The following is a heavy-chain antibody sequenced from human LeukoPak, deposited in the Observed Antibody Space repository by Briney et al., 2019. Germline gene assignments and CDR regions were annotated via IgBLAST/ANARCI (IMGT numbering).Heavy chain of an antibody. V-gene: IGHV1-18*01. D-gene: IGHD6-13*01. Sequence: RGASVKVSCKASGYTFTSYGINWVRQAPGQGPEWMGWISAYNGNTKYAQNLQGRVTMTTDTSTSTAYMELRSLRSDDTAVYYCTRDLPYSSSWESIDYWGQGTLVTVSS. J-gene: IGHJ4*02. CDR1: GYTFTSYG. CDR3: TRDLPYSSSWESIDY. CDR2: ISAYNGNT.